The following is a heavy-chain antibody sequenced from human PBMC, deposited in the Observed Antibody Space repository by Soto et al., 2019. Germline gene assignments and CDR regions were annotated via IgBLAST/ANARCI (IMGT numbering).Heavy chain of an antibody. CDR2: IYYSGST. D-gene: IGHD1-26*01. V-gene: IGHV4-59*08. Sequence: QVQLQESGPGLVKPSETLSLTCTVSGGSISSYYWSWIRQPPGKGLEWIGYIYYSGSTNYNPSLKTRVPISVDTSNTQFSLKLSSVTAADTAMYYCARLGSGSFRDWGQGTLVTVSS. CDR1: GGSISSYY. J-gene: IGHJ4*02. CDR3: ARLGSGSFRD.